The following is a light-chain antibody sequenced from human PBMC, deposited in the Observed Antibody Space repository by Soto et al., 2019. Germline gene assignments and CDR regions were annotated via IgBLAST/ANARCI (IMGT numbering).Light chain of an antibody. CDR1: SSGVGGYNY. CDR3: SSYTSSSTPYS. Sequence: QSVLTQPASVSGSPGQSITISCTGTSSGVGGYNYVSWYQQHPGKAPKLMIYEVSNRPSGVSNRFSGSKSGNTASLTISGLQAEDEADYYCSSYTSSSTPYSFGTGTKVTVL. CDR2: EVS. V-gene: IGLV2-14*01. J-gene: IGLJ1*01.